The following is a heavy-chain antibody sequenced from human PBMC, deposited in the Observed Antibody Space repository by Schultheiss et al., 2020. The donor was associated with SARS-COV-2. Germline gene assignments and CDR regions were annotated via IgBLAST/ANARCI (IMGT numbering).Heavy chain of an antibody. D-gene: IGHD6-19*01. CDR1: GFTFSSYE. J-gene: IGHJ4*02. CDR3: ARRNSGWSLDY. CDR2: NGRSRSDR. Sequence: GESLKISCAASGFTFSSYEMNWVRQAPGKGLGWVSSNGRSRSDRYYADSLKGRFTISRDNAKNSLYLQMNSLRAEDTALYFCARRNSGWSLDYWGQGTLVTVSS. V-gene: IGHV3-21*01.